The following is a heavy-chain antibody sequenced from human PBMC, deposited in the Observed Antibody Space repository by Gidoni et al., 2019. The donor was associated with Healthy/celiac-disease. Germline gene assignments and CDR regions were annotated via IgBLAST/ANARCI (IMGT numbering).Heavy chain of an antibody. CDR1: GFTVSSNY. CDR3: AGSSAGDANGMDV. Sequence: EVQLVESGGGLTQPGGSLRRSCAASGFTVSSNYMSWVRQAPGKWLGWVSVIYSGGSTYYADSVKGRFTISRDNSKNTLYLQMNSLRAEDTAVYYCAGSSAGDANGMDVWGQGTTVTVSS. D-gene: IGHD6-6*01. J-gene: IGHJ6*02. CDR2: IYSGGST. V-gene: IGHV3-53*01.